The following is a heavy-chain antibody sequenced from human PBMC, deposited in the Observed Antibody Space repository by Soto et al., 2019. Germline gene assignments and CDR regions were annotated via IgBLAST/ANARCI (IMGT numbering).Heavy chain of an antibody. Sequence: QVQLVQSGTEVKKPGASVKVSCKASGYTFTNYGITWVRQAPGEGLEWMGWISAYNGHTNYEQKVQGRVTMTTDTATSTAYMELRSLRSDDTAVFYCARRPAATGTSCLDPWVQGTLVTVSS. CDR2: ISAYNGHT. CDR3: ARRPAATGTSCLDP. CDR1: GYTFTNYG. V-gene: IGHV1-18*04. J-gene: IGHJ5*02. D-gene: IGHD6-13*01.